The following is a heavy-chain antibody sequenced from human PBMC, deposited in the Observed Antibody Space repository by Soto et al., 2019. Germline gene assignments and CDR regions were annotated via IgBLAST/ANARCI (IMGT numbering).Heavy chain of an antibody. CDR2: ISYDGSNK. V-gene: IGHV3-30-3*01. Sequence: QVQLVESGGGVVQPGRSLRLSCAASGFTFSSYAMHWVRQAPGKGLEWVAVISYDGSNKYYGDSVKGRFTISRDNSKNTLYLQMNSRRAEDTAVYYCASGDVDTDHVPSFDYWGQGTLVTVSS. CDR1: GFTFSSYA. J-gene: IGHJ4*02. D-gene: IGHD5-18*01. CDR3: ASGDVDTDHVPSFDY.